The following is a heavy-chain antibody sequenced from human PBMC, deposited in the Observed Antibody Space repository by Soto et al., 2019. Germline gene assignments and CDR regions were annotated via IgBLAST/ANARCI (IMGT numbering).Heavy chain of an antibody. V-gene: IGHV4-59*01. CDR3: ARGVFNHDFWSGYPRPLWYFDY. Sequence: SETLSLTCTVSGGSISSYYRSWIRQPPGKGLEWIGYIYYSGSTNYNPSLKSRVTISVDTSKNQFSLKLSSVTAADTAVYYCARGVFNHDFWSGYPRPLWYFDYWGQGTLVTVSS. J-gene: IGHJ4*02. D-gene: IGHD3-3*01. CDR2: IYYSGST. CDR1: GGSISSYY.